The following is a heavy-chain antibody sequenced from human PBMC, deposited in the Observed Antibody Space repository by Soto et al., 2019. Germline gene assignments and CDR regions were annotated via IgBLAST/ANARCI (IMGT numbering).Heavy chain of an antibody. Sequence: SETLSLTCTVSGGSISSSSYYWGWIRQPPGKGLEWIGSIYYSGSTYYNPSLKSRVTISVDTSKNQFSLKLSSVTAADTAVYYCERQDTIRGVITTVVTLVYFDYCGQGNLVTVSS. V-gene: IGHV4-39*01. D-gene: IGHD4-17*01. CDR2: IYYSGST. J-gene: IGHJ4*02. CDR1: GGSISSSSYY. CDR3: ERQDTIRGVITTVVTLVYFDY.